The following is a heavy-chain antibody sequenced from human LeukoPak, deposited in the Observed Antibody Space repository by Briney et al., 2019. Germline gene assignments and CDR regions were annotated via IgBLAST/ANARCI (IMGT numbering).Heavy chain of an antibody. CDR2: IKQDGSEK. J-gene: IGHJ4*02. Sequence: GGSLRLSCAASGFTFSSYWMSWVRQAPGKGLEWVANIKQDGSEKYYVDSVKGRFTISRDNAKNSLYLQMNSLRAEDTAVYYCARDSSSWYGTPYFAYWGQGTLVTVSS. CDR1: GFTFSSYW. V-gene: IGHV3-7*01. CDR3: ARDSSSWYGTPYFAY. D-gene: IGHD6-13*01.